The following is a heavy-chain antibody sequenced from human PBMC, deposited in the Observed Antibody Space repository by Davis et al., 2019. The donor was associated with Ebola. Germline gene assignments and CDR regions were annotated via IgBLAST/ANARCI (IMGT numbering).Heavy chain of an antibody. CDR2: IYSGDNT. Sequence: GESLKISCAAFGFTVSTNYMSWVRQAPGKGLEWVSVIYSGDNTYYADSVKGRFTISRDNSKSTLYLQMNSLRAEDTAVYYCARDNYFTYWGQGTLVTVSS. J-gene: IGHJ4*02. V-gene: IGHV3-53*01. CDR3: ARDNYFTY. CDR1: GFTVSTNY.